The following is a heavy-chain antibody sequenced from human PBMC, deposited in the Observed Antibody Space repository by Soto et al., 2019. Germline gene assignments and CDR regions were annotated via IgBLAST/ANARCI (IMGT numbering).Heavy chain of an antibody. CDR1: GFTFSSYA. CDR2: ISYDGSNK. Sequence: WGSLRLSCAASGFTFSSYAMHWVRQAPGKGLEWVAVISYDGSNKYYADSVKGRFTISRDNSKNTLYLQMNSLRDEDTAVYYCARADCSGGSCYFAEYYYGMDVWGQGTTVTVSS. CDR3: ARADCSGGSCYFAEYYYGMDV. V-gene: IGHV3-30-3*01. J-gene: IGHJ6*02. D-gene: IGHD2-15*01.